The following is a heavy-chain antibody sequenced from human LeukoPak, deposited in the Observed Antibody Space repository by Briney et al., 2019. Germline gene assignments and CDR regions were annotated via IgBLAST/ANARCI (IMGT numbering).Heavy chain of an antibody. CDR1: GFTFSDYY. J-gene: IGHJ4*02. V-gene: IGHV3-7*03. D-gene: IGHD3-22*01. CDR2: IKQDGSEK. CDR3: AREKNYYDSSGYPYYFDY. Sequence: GGSLRLSCAASGFTFSDYYMSWIRQTPGKGLEWVANIKQDGSEKYYVDSVKGRFTISRDNAKNSLYLQMNSLRAEDTAVYYCAREKNYYDSSGYPYYFDYWGQGTLVTVSS.